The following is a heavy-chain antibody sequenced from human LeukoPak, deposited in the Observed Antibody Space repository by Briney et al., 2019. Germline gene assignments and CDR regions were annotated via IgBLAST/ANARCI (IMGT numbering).Heavy chain of an antibody. CDR3: ARAKYSSSSFGY. CDR1: GGSISSGGYY. D-gene: IGHD6-6*01. Sequence: SQTLSLTCTVSGGSISSGGYYWSWIRQPPGKGLEWIGYIYHSGSTYYNPSLKSRVTISVDRSKNQFSLKLSSVTAADTAVYYCARAKYSSSSFGYWGQGTLVTVSS. CDR2: IYHSGST. J-gene: IGHJ4*02. V-gene: IGHV4-30-2*01.